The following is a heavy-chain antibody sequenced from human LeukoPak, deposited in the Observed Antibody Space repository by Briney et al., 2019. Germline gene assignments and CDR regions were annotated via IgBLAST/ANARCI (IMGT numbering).Heavy chain of an antibody. CDR3: AKADCSSTSCSFDY. V-gene: IGHV3-23*01. CDR2: ISGSGGST. D-gene: IGHD2-2*01. CDR1: GFTFSSYA. J-gene: IGHJ4*02. Sequence: GGSLRLSCAASGFTFSSYAMSWVRQAPGKGLGWVSAISGSGGSTYYADSVKGRFTISRDNSKNTLYLQMNSLRAEDTAVYYCAKADCSSTSCSFDYWGQGTLVTVSS.